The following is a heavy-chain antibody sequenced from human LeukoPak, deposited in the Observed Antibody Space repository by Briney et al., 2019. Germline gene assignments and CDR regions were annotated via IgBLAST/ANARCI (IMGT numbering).Heavy chain of an antibody. CDR2: MFHSGSP. Sequence: SETLSLTCTVSGGSIRSHYWNWIRQPPGKGLEWIGCMFHSGSPNYNPSLQSRLTISIETSKNQFSLRLSTLTVASPALYYGVNGDYYGAGRAHYWGEGSLVTVSS. D-gene: IGHD3-10*01. J-gene: IGHJ4*02. CDR1: GGSIRSHY. CDR3: VNGDYYGAGRAHY. V-gene: IGHV4-59*08.